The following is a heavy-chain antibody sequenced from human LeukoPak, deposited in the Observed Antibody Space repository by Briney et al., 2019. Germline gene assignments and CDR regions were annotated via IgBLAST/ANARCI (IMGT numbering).Heavy chain of an antibody. V-gene: IGHV3-9*01. CDR1: GFTIDDYA. CDR2: INKNSGSM. J-gene: IGHJ3*02. CDR3: AKRSLLLVFYI. Sequence: GGSLRLSCAASGFTIDDYAMYWVRQAPGTGLERVAGINKNSGSMGYADSVKGRFTISRDNAKNSLYLQMNSLRVEDTALYFCAKRSLLLVFYIWGQGTMVTVSS. D-gene: IGHD2-15*01.